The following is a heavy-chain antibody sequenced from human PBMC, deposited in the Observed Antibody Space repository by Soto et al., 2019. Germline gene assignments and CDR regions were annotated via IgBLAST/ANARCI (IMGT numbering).Heavy chain of an antibody. V-gene: IGHV4-31*03. Sequence: SETLSLTCTVSGGSISSGGYYWSWIRQHPGKGLEWIGYIYYSGSTYYNPSLKSRVTISVDTSKNQFSLKLSSVTAADTAVYYCARVKQPNYYFDYWGQGTLVTVSS. CDR1: GGSISSGGYY. D-gene: IGHD7-27*01. CDR2: IYYSGST. CDR3: ARVKQPNYYFDY. J-gene: IGHJ4*02.